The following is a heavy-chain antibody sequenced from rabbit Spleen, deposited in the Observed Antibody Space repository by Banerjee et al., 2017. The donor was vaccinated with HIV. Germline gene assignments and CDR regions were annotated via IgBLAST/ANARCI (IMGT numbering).Heavy chain of an antibody. J-gene: IGHJ6*01. CDR1: GIDFSNYNF. D-gene: IGHD8-1*01. V-gene: IGHV1S40*01. Sequence: QSLEESGGGLVQPEGSLTLTCTASGIDFSNYNFICWVRQAPGKGLEWIACIDIGSRDFTYYASWAKGRFIISKTSSTTVTLQMTSLTVADTATYFCARDTGSSFSTYGMDLWGQGTLVTVS. CDR2: IDIGSRDFT. CDR3: ARDTGSSFSTYGMDL.